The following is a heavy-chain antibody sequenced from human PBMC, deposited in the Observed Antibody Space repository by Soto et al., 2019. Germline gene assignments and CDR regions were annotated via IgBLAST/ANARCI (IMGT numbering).Heavy chain of an antibody. V-gene: IGHV2-5*02. Sequence: QITLNESGPTQVKPRQTLTLTCNFSGFSLTTSGVGVGWIRQSPGKAPEWLALIYWDDDKRYSPSLKSRLTLTKEAYKNQVVLTMADLDPADTATYYCAHRVLRTVFGLVTTTAIYFDFWGQGTPVAVSS. D-gene: IGHD3-3*01. CDR3: AHRVLRTVFGLVTTTAIYFDF. CDR1: GFSLTTSGVG. CDR2: IYWDDDK. J-gene: IGHJ4*02.